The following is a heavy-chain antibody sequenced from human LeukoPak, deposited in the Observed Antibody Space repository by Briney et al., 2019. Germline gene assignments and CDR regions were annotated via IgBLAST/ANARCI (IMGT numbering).Heavy chain of an antibody. CDR3: ARHIDYGGTNFDY. D-gene: IGHD4-17*01. CDR1: GDSISSYY. V-gene: IGHV4-4*07. Sequence: SETLSLTCTVSGDSISSYYWSWIRQPAGKGLEWIGLIYTSGSTNYNPSLKSRVTMSLDTSKNQFSLRLTSVTAADTAVYYCARHIDYGGTNFDYWGQGTLVTVSS. CDR2: IYTSGST. J-gene: IGHJ4*02.